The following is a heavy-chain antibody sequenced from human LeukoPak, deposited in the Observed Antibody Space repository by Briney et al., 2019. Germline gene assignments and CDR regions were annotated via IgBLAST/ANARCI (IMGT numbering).Heavy chain of an antibody. CDR1: GFTFSSYW. Sequence: GGSLRLSCAASGFTFSSYWMSWVRQAPGKGLEWVANIKHDGSEKYYVDSVKGRFTISRDNAKNSLYLQMNSLRAEDTAVYYCARVTVPAAIRAPYYYYYGMDVWGQGTTVTVSS. CDR2: IKHDGSEK. CDR3: ARVTVPAAIRAPYYYYYGMDV. V-gene: IGHV3-7*01. J-gene: IGHJ6*02. D-gene: IGHD2-2*02.